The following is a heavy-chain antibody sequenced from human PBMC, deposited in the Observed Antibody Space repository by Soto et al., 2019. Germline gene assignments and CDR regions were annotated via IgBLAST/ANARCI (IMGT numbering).Heavy chain of an antibody. D-gene: IGHD6-6*01. V-gene: IGHV3-21*01. J-gene: IGHJ4*02. CDR3: ARDSFEYSSSSYY. CDR2: ISSSSSYI. Sequence: VQLVESGGGLVKPGGSLRLSCAASGFTFSSYSMNWVRQAPGKGLEWVSSISSSSSYIYYADSVKGRFTISRDNAKNSLYLQMNSLRAEDTAVYYCARDSFEYSSSSYYWGQGTLVTVSS. CDR1: GFTFSSYS.